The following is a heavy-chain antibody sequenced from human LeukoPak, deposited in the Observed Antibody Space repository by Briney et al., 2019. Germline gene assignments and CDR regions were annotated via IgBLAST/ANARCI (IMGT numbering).Heavy chain of an antibody. CDR3: ATSGWYLLPGVY. CDR2: IYYSGST. CDR1: GDSISSTNYY. Sequence: SETLSLTCTVSGDSISSTNYYWGWIREPPGKGLEWIGSIYYSGSTYYNPSLESRVTISVDTSKNQFSLKLSSVTAADTAVYYCATSGWYLLPGVYWGQGTLVTVSS. J-gene: IGHJ4*02. D-gene: IGHD6-19*01. V-gene: IGHV4-39*01.